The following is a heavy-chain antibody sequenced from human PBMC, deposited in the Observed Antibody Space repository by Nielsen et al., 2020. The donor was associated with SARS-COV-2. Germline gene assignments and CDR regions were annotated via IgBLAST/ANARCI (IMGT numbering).Heavy chain of an antibody. Sequence: SETLSLTCTVSGGSVSSGSYYWSWIRQPPGKGLEWIGEINHSGSTNYNPSLKSRVTISVDTSKNQFSLKLSSVTAADTAVYYCARGARYSSGWYGYYYYYMDVWGKGTTVTVSS. D-gene: IGHD6-19*01. CDR1: GGSVSSGSYY. V-gene: IGHV4-39*07. CDR2: INHSGST. CDR3: ARGARYSSGWYGYYYYYMDV. J-gene: IGHJ6*03.